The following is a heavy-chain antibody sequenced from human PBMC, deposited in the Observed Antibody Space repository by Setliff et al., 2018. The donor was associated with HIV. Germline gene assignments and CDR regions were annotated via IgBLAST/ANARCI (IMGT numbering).Heavy chain of an antibody. CDR2: MSFSENS. J-gene: IGHJ4*02. CDR1: GDSIKDYY. V-gene: IGHV4-59*01. CDR3: ARGAGAFGAKLDS. Sequence: SETLSLTCNVSGDSIKDYYWSWIRQPPGKGLEWLGYMSFSENSNYNPSLKNRITVSIDTSKNQFSLRLKSVTAADAAIYYCARGAGAFGAKLDSWGQGSLVTVSS. D-gene: IGHD3-10*01.